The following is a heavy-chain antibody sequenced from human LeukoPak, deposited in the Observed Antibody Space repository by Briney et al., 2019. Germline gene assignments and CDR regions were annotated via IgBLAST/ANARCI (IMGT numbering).Heavy chain of an antibody. CDR1: GFTFSSYA. Sequence: EGSLRLSCAASGFTFSSYAMHWVRQAPGKGLEWVAVISYDGSNKYYAHSVKGRFIISRDNSTNTVYLQMNSLRVEDTAVYYCAKGGKRIMCPKSCYEDWGQGTLVTVSS. CDR3: AKGGKRIMCPKSCYED. D-gene: IGHD2-15*01. V-gene: IGHV3-30*04. CDR2: ISYDGSNK. J-gene: IGHJ4*02.